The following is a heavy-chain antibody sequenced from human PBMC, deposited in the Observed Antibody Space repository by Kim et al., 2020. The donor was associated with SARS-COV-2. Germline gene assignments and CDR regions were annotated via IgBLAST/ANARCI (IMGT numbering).Heavy chain of an antibody. Sequence: SETLSLTCTVSGGSITSYYWSWIRQPPGKGLEWIGYIYYSGSTNYNPSLKSRVAISADTSKNQFFLKLSTVTAADAAVYYCARWGGGDYGVDVWGQGTTVTVSS. CDR1: GGSITSYY. CDR3: ARWGGGDYGVDV. CDR2: IYYSGST. J-gene: IGHJ6*02. V-gene: IGHV4-59*01. D-gene: IGHD3-16*01.